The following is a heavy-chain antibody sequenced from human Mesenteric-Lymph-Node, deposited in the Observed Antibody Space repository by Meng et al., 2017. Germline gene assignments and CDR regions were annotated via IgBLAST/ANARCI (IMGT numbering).Heavy chain of an antibody. V-gene: IGHV3-69-1*01. J-gene: IGHJ3*02. CDR2: ISSVRTI. CDR1: GFTFSNAW. CDR3: ARRMGYGSGSYPADAFDI. D-gene: IGHD3-10*01. Sequence: GGSLRLSCAASGFTFSNAWMSWVRQAPGKGLEWVSSISSVRTIYCADSVKGRFTISRDNAKNSLYLQMNSLRAEDTALYYCARRMGYGSGSYPADAFDIWGQGTMVTVSS.